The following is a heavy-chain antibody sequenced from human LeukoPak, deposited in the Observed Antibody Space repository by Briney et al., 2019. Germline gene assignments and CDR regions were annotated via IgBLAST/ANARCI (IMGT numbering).Heavy chain of an antibody. D-gene: IGHD5-18*01. CDR2: ISYDASNK. CDR1: GFTFSNYA. CDR3: AREIDTAQDY. V-gene: IGHV3-30-3*01. J-gene: IGHJ4*02. Sequence: PGGSLRLSCAASGFTFSNYAMHWVRQAPAKGLQWVAVISYDASNKYYADSVKGRFTISRDNSKNTLYLQMNSLRAEDTAVYYCAREIDTAQDYWGQGTLVTVSS.